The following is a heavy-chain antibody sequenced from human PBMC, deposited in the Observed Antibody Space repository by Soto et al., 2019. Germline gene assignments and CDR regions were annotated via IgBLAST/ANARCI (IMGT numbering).Heavy chain of an antibody. V-gene: IGHV6-1*01. Sequence: QTLSLTCAISGDSVSSNSAACNLIRHSPSRGLEWLGRTYYRSKWYNDYAVSVKSRITINPDTSKNQFSLQLNSVTPEDTAVYYCARGKGYAAYFDYWGQGTLVTVSS. D-gene: IGHD5-12*01. CDR1: GDSVSSNSAA. CDR3: ARGKGYAAYFDY. CDR2: TYYRSKWYN. J-gene: IGHJ4*02.